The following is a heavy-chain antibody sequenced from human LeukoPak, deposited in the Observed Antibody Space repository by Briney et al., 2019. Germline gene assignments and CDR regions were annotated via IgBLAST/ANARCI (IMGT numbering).Heavy chain of an antibody. J-gene: IGHJ4*02. Sequence: GGSLRLSCAASGFTFSSYAMSWVRQAPGKGLEWASYISSSGSYANYADSVKGRFTISRDNAKNSLYLQMNSLRAEDTAVCYCATTYQPLLRRTDFWGPGTLVTVSP. CDR3: ATTYQPLLRRTDF. CDR2: ISSSGSYA. D-gene: IGHD2-2*01. CDR1: GFTFSSYA. V-gene: IGHV3-11*03.